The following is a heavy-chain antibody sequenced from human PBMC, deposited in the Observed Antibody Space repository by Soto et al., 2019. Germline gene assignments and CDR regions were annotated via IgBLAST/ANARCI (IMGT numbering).Heavy chain of an antibody. J-gene: IGHJ2*01. CDR3: ARHTPSSGYWYFDL. V-gene: IGHV4-59*08. CDR2: IYYSGST. CDR1: GGSLCSYY. Sequence: SETLSLTCTVSGGSLCSYYWSWIRQPPGKGLEWIGYIYYSGSTNYNPSLKSRVTISVDTSKNQFSLKLSSVTAADTAVYYCARHTPSSGYWYFDLWGRGTLVTVSS. D-gene: IGHD6-19*01.